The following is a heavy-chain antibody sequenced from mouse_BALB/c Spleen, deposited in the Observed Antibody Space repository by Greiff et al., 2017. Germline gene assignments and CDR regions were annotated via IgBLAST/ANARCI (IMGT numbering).Heavy chain of an antibody. Sequence: EVQLVESRPELVKPGASVKMSCTASGYTFTSYVMHWVKQKPGQGLEWIGYINPYNAGTKYNEKFKGKATLTSDKSSSTAYLELSSPTSEDSAVYYCGRWLITTPFDVWGRGTTLTVSS. D-gene: IGHD1-1*01. CDR3: GRWLITTPFDV. CDR2: INPYNAGT. CDR1: GYTFTSYV. J-gene: IGHJ2*01. V-gene: IGHV1-14*01.